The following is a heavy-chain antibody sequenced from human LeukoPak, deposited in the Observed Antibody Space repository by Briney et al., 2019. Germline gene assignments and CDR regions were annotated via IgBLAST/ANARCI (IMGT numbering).Heavy chain of an antibody. J-gene: IGHJ4*02. D-gene: IGHD6-19*01. Sequence: PSETLSLTCTVSRGSISRSSYYWGWIRQPPGKGLEWIGTIYYSGSTYYNPSLKSRVTISVDTSKNQFSLKLNSVTAADTAVYYCASEYSSGAIYYFDYWGQGTLVTVSS. CDR3: ASEYSSGAIYYFDY. CDR2: IYYSGST. CDR1: RGSISRSSYY. V-gene: IGHV4-39*01.